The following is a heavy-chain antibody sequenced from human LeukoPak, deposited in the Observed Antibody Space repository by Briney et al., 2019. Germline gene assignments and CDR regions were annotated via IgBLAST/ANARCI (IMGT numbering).Heavy chain of an antibody. J-gene: IGHJ4*02. CDR3: ARDKGRGDTSFDY. Sequence: ASVKVSCKASGYTFTSYAMHWVRQAPGQRLEWMGWINAGNGNTKYSQKFQGRVTITRDTSASTAYMELSSLRSEDTAVYYCARDKGRGDTSFDYWGQGTLVTVSS. D-gene: IGHD2-2*02. V-gene: IGHV1-3*01. CDR1: GYTFTSYA. CDR2: INAGNGNT.